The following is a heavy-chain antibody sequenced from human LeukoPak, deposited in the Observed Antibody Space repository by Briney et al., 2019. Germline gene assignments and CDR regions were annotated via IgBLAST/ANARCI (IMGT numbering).Heavy chain of an antibody. CDR2: ISYDGSNK. V-gene: IGHV3-30*04. J-gene: IGHJ4*02. Sequence: GRSLRLSCAASGFTFSSYAMHWVRQAPGKGLEWVAVISYDGSNKYYADSVKGRFTISRDNSKNTLYLQMNSLRAEDTAVYYCARDPGAAAGYDYWGQGTLVTVSS. CDR3: ARDPGAAAGYDY. CDR1: GFTFSSYA. D-gene: IGHD6-13*01.